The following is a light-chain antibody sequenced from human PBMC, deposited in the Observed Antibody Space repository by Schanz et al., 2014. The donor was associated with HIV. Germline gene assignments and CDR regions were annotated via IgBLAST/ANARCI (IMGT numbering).Light chain of an antibody. J-gene: IGKJ4*02. V-gene: IGKV3-20*01. CDR1: QSVGGNQ. CDR3: HHYGDSRGA. Sequence: EIVLTQSPGTLSLSPGERATLSCRASQSVGGNQMAWYQHRRGQAPRLLFYANSFRATGVPDRFSVTGSGTDFTLTISRLEPDDFAVYYCHHYGDSRGAFGGGTEVDFK. CDR2: ANS.